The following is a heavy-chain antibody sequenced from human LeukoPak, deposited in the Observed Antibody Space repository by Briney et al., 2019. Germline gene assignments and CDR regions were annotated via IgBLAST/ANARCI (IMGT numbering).Heavy chain of an antibody. D-gene: IGHD2-2*01. CDR3: ARATTSDCSSTSCYVYFDY. CDR2: IIPIFGTA. CDR1: GGTFSSYA. V-gene: IGHV1-69*05. Sequence: ASVKVSCKASGGTFSSYAISWVRQAPGQGLEWMGGIIPIFGTANYAQKLQGRVTMTTDTSTSTAYMELRSLRSDDTAVYYCARATTSDCSSTSCYVYFDYWGQGTLVTVSS. J-gene: IGHJ4*02.